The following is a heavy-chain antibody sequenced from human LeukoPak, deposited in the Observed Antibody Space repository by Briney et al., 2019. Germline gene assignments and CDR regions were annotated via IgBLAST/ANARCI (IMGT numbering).Heavy chain of an antibody. CDR1: GFTFSSYG. CDR3: ARDGDQYCSGGSCSYYYYGMDV. CDR2: IWYDGSNK. J-gene: IGHJ6*04. V-gene: IGHV3-33*01. D-gene: IGHD2-15*01. Sequence: GGSLRLSCAASGFTFSSYGMHWVRQAPGKGLEWVAVIWYDGSNKYYADSVKGRFTISRDNSKNTLYLQMNSLRAEDKAVYYCARDGDQYCSGGSCSYYYYGMDVWGKGTTVTVSS.